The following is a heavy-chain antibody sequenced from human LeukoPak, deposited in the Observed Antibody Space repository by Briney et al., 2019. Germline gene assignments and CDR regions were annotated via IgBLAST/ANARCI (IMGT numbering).Heavy chain of an antibody. D-gene: IGHD6-6*01. V-gene: IGHV3-48*02. CDR1: GFTFSSYN. CDR3: TREYSSSSGSVSDY. Sequence: GGSLRLSCAASGFTFSSYNMNWVRQAPGKGLEWVSYITSSSSTIYYADSVKGRFTISRDNAKNSLYLQMNSLRDEDTAVYYCTREYSSSSGSVSDYWGQGTLVTVSS. CDR2: ITSSSSTI. J-gene: IGHJ4*02.